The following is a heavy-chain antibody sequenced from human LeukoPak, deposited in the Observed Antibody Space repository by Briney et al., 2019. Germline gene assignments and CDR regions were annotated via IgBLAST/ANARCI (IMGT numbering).Heavy chain of an antibody. Sequence: PGGSLRLSCAASGFTFSSYGMNWVRQAPGKGLEWVSYISSSGSTKYYADSVKGRFTISRDHAKNSLFLQMNSLRAEDTAVYYCAKVSPMTTVTTYFDYWGQGTLVTVSS. CDR1: GFTFSSYG. CDR2: ISSSGSTK. D-gene: IGHD4-17*01. V-gene: IGHV3-48*03. CDR3: AKVSPMTTVTTYFDY. J-gene: IGHJ4*02.